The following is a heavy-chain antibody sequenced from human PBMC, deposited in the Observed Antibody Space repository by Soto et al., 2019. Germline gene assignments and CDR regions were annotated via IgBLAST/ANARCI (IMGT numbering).Heavy chain of an antibody. CDR1: GFTFSSYA. V-gene: IGHV3-23*01. D-gene: IGHD3-22*01. J-gene: IGHJ3*02. CDR2: ISGSGGST. CDR3: AKVLGEVVITTSGAFDI. Sequence: EVQLLGSGGGLVQPGGSLRLSCAASGFTFSSYAMSWVRQDPGKGLEWVSAISGSGGSTYYADSVKGRFTISRDNSKNTLYLQMNSLRAEDTAVYYCAKVLGEVVITTSGAFDIWGQGTMVTVSS.